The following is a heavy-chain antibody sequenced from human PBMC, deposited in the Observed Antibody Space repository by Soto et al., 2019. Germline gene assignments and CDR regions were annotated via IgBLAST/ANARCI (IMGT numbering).Heavy chain of an antibody. CDR3: ARVRDFWSGHPFDY. CDR2: ISAHNGNT. D-gene: IGHD3-3*01. J-gene: IGHJ4*02. V-gene: IGHV1-18*01. CDR1: GYTFTSYG. Sequence: QVQLVQSGAEVKKPGASVKVSCKASGYTFTSYGISWVRQAPGQGLEWMGWISAHNGNTNYAQKLQGRVTVTTDTSTSTAYMELRSLRSDATAVFYCARVRDFWSGHPFDYWGQGTLVTVSS.